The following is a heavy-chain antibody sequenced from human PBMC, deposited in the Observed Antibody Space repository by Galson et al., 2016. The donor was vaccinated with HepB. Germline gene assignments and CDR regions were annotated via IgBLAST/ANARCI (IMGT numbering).Heavy chain of an antibody. J-gene: IGHJ4*02. CDR2: IWYDGSNK. Sequence: SLRLSCAASGFTFHTYGMHWVRQAPGKGMEWLAVIWYDGSNKYYADSVKGRFTISRDNSKNTLYLQMNSLRAEDTAVYYCAKETRKQWLLDYFDYWGQGTLVTVSS. CDR3: AKETRKQWLLDYFDY. CDR1: GFTFHTYG. D-gene: IGHD6-19*01. V-gene: IGHV3-33*06.